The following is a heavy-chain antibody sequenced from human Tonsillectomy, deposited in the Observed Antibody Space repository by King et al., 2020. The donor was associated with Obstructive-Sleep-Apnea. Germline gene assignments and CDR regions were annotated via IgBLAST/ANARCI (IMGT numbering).Heavy chain of an antibody. D-gene: IGHD3-22*01. CDR2: IDPSDSYT. CDR1: GYSVTSYW. J-gene: IGHJ4*02. CDR3: AREYYDSSGYYF. V-gene: IGHV5-10-1*01. Sequence: DVQLVESGAEVKKPGESLRISCKGSGYSVTSYWISWVRQMPGKGLEWMGRIDPSDSYTNYSPSFQGHVTISADKSISTAYLQWSSLKASDTAMYYCAREYYDSSGYYFWGQGTLVTVSS.